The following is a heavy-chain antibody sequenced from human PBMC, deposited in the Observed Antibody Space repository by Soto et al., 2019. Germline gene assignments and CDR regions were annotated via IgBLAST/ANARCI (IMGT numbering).Heavy chain of an antibody. CDR1: GGSISSSSYY. CDR3: ARQLGDCSSTSCSGDY. J-gene: IGHJ4*02. Sequence: QLQLQESGPGLVKPSETLSLTCTVSGGSISSSSYYWGWIRQPPGKGLEWIGSIYYSGSTYYNPPLKSRVTISVDTSKNQFSLKLSSVTAADTAVYYCARQLGDCSSTSCSGDYWGQGTLVTVSS. V-gene: IGHV4-39*01. CDR2: IYYSGST. D-gene: IGHD2-2*01.